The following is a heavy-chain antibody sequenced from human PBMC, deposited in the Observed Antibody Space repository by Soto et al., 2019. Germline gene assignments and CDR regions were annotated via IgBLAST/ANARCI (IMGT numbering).Heavy chain of an antibody. CDR1: GGSISSGGYY. Sequence: NPAETLSLTCTVSGGSISSGGYYWTWIRQHPGKGLEWIGYIYYSGSTYYNPSLKSRVAISVDTSKNQFSLKLSSVTAADTAVYYCAREFSRGHLDYWGQGTLVTVSS. V-gene: IGHV4-31*03. J-gene: IGHJ4*02. D-gene: IGHD3-10*01. CDR2: IYYSGST. CDR3: AREFSRGHLDY.